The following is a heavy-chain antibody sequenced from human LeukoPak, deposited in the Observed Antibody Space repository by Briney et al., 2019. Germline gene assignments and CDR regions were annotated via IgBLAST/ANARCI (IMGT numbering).Heavy chain of an antibody. CDR1: GFTFSSYG. V-gene: IGHV3-30*03. CDR3: ARGGHLWFGELRF. CDR2: ISYDGSNK. J-gene: IGHJ3*01. Sequence: GRSLRLSCAASGFTFSSYGMHWVRQAPGKGLEWVAVISYDGSNKYYADSVKGRFTISRDNAKNSLYLQMNSLRAEDTAVYYCARGGHLWFGELRFWGQGTMITVSS. D-gene: IGHD3-10*01.